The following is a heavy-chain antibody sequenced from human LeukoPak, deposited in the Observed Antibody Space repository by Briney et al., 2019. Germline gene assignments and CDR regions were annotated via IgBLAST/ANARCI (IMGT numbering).Heavy chain of an antibody. CDR3: ARVGPGTAMVMVTRHFDY. J-gene: IGHJ4*02. CDR1: GGSISSYY. V-gene: IGHV4-59*01. CDR2: IYYSGST. Sequence: SETLSLTCTVSGGSISSYYWSWIRQPPGKGLEWIGYIYYSGSTNYNPSLKSRVTISVDTSKNQFSLKLSSVTAADTAVYYCARVGPGTAMVMVTRHFDYWGQGTLVTVSS. D-gene: IGHD5-18*01.